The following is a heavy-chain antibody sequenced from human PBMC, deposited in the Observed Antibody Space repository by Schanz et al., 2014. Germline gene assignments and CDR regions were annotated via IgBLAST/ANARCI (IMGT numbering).Heavy chain of an antibody. V-gene: IGHV3-11*06. CDR2: ISGSDNYI. Sequence: QVQLVESGGGLVKPGGSLRLSCAASGFTFNDYYMNWIRQAPGKGLEWVSYISGSDNYINYADSVKGRFTISRDNAKNSLFLLMRSLSAEDSAVYYCARGARQYSGSYSASDYWGQGTLVTVSS. J-gene: IGHJ4*02. CDR3: ARGARQYSGSYSASDY. D-gene: IGHD1-26*01. CDR1: GFTFNDYY.